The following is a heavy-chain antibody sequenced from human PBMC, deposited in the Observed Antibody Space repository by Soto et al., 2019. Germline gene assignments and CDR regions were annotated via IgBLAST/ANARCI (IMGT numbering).Heavy chain of an antibody. CDR1: GFTFSSYA. Sequence: EVQLLESGGGLVQPGGSLRLSCAASGFTFSSYAMTWVRQAPGKGLDYVSGISVSGGSTYYADSVKGRFTISRDNSKNTLCLQMSSLRAEDTAVYYCAKQAGAARPNWYFDLWGRGTLVTVSS. J-gene: IGHJ2*01. V-gene: IGHV3-23*01. CDR3: AKQAGAARPNWYFDL. D-gene: IGHD6-6*01. CDR2: ISVSGGST.